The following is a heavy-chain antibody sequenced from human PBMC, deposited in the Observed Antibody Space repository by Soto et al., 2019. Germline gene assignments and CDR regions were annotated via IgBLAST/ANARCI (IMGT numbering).Heavy chain of an antibody. Sequence: PGESLKISCKGSGYSFTSYWIGWVRQMPGKGLEWMGIIYPGDSDTRYSPSFQGQVTISADKSISTAYLQWSSLKASDTAMYYCARHFLLRGYSGYAPDYWGQGTLVTVSS. V-gene: IGHV5-51*01. CDR2: IYPGDSDT. J-gene: IGHJ4*02. CDR3: ARHFLLRGYSGYAPDY. D-gene: IGHD5-12*01. CDR1: GYSFTSYW.